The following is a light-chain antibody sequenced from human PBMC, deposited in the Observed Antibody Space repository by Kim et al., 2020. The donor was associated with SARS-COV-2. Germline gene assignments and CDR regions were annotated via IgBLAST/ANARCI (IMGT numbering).Light chain of an antibody. J-gene: IGKJ4*01. CDR3: QQYNSYPLT. CDR2: DAS. CDR1: QSISNW. V-gene: IGKV1-5*01. Sequence: DIQMTQSPSTLSASVGDRVTITCRASQSISNWLAWYQQKPGKAPKLLIYDASSLGSGVPSRISGSGSGTEFTLAISGLQSDDFATYYCQQYNSYPLTFGGGTKVDIK.